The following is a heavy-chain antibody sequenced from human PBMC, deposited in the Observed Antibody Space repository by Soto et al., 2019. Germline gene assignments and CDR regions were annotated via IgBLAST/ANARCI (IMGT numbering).Heavy chain of an antibody. CDR1: RHTFTNFY. CDR2: INPSGGST. Sequence: ASVKVSFKASRHTFTNFYIHWLRQAPGQGLEWMGIINPSGGSTTYPQKFQGRVTMTRDTSTSTVHMELITLRSEDTAVYYCARSQVGRPLDVWGPGTTVTVSS. V-gene: IGHV1-46*01. CDR3: ARSQVGRPLDV. D-gene: IGHD1-26*01. J-gene: IGHJ6*02.